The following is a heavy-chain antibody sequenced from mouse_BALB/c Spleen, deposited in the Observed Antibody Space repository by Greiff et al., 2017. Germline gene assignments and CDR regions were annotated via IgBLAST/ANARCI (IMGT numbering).Heavy chain of an antibody. CDR2: IDPANGNT. CDR3: ARLRDGNSAFDY. J-gene: IGHJ2*01. D-gene: IGHD2-1*01. CDR1: GFNIKDTY. V-gene: IGHV14-3*02. Sequence: VQLQQSGAELVKPGASVKLSCTASGFNIKDTYMHWVKQRPEQGLEWIGRIDPANGNTKYDPKFQGKATITADTSSNTAYLQLSSLTSEDTAVYYCARLRDGNSAFDYWGQGTTLTVSS.